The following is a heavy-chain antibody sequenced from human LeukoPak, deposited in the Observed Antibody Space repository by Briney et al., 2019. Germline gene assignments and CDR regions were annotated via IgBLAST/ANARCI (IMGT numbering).Heavy chain of an antibody. V-gene: IGHV6-1*01. J-gene: IGHJ4*02. CDR1: GDSVSSNSAA. CDR2: TYYRSKWYN. D-gene: IGHD2-15*01. Sequence: SRTLSLTCAISGDSVSSNSAAWHWIRQSPSRGLEWLGRTYYRSKWYNDYAVSVKSRITINPDASKNQFSLQLNSVTPEDTAVYYCARDGGPRGYYFDYWGQGTLVTVSS. CDR3: ARDGGPRGYYFDY.